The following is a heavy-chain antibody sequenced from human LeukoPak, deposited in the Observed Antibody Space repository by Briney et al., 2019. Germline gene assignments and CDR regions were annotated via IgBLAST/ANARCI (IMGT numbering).Heavy chain of an antibody. CDR1: GYTFTSYG. CDR2: ISAYNGNT. Sequence: GASVKVSCKASGYTFTSYGISWVRQAPGQGLEWMGWISAYNGNTNYAQKLQGRVTMTTDTSTGTAYMELRSLRSDDTAVYYCARGMYSSSFYYYYYMDVWGKGTTVTVSS. V-gene: IGHV1-18*01. CDR3: ARGMYSSSFYYYYYMDV. D-gene: IGHD6-6*01. J-gene: IGHJ6*03.